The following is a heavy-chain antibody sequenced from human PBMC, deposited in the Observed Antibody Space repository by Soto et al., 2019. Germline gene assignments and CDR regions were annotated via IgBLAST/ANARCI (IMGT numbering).Heavy chain of an antibody. CDR3: AKDLRSYDFWSGYSTFDY. CDR1: GFTFSSYA. D-gene: IGHD3-3*01. CDR2: ISGSGGST. Sequence: GGALRLSCAASGFTFSSYAMSWVRQAPGKGLEWVSAISGSGGSTYYADSVKGRFTISRDNSKNTLYLQMNSLRAEDTAVYYCAKDLRSYDFWSGYSTFDYWGQGTLVTVSS. V-gene: IGHV3-23*01. J-gene: IGHJ4*02.